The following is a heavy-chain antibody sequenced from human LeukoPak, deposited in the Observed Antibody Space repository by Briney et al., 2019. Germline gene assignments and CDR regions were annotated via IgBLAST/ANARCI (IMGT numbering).Heavy chain of an antibody. D-gene: IGHD1-14*01. Sequence: GGSLRLSCAASGFTFRNYAMSWVRQAPGKGLEWVSGIDPSGTYTHYADSVKGRFTISRDNSKNTLYLQLNSLRAEDTAAYYCAKGPERSDRGYSDYWGQGTLVTVSS. V-gene: IGHV3-23*01. CDR3: AKGPERSDRGYSDY. CDR1: GFTFRNYA. J-gene: IGHJ4*02. CDR2: IDPSGTYT.